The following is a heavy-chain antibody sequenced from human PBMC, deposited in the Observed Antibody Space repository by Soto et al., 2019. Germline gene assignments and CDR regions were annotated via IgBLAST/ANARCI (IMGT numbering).Heavy chain of an antibody. CDR1: GGSFSSYA. V-gene: IGHV1-69*13. Sequence: SVKVSCKASGGSFSSYAISWVRQAPGQGLEWMGGIIPIFGTANYAQKFQGRVTITADESTSTAYMELSSLRSEDTAVYYCAREDRYSGYEGLADYWGQGTLVTVSS. CDR3: AREDRYSGYEGLADY. CDR2: IIPIFGTA. D-gene: IGHD5-12*01. J-gene: IGHJ4*02.